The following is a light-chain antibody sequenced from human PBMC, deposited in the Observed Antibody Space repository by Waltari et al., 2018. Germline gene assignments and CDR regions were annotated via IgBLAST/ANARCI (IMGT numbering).Light chain of an antibody. V-gene: IGKV1-12*01. J-gene: IGKJ1*01. CDR3: QQGSSFPPA. CDR1: QDIRSA. Sequence: EIQMPQSPSSVYASVGDRVTITCRAGQDIRSALAWYQQKPGQAPNLLIYAVSSLQSGVPSRFSGSGSGTHFTLTISSLQPEDLATYYCQQGSSFPPAFGQGTKVEIK. CDR2: AVS.